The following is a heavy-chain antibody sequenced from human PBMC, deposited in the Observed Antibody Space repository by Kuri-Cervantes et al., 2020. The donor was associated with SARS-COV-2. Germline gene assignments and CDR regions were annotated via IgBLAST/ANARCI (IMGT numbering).Heavy chain of an antibody. V-gene: IGHV1-18*01. CDR3: ASVGAATAMGKGYFDY. CDR2: ISAYNGNT. Sequence: ASVKVSCKASGYTFTSYGISWVRQAPGQGLEWMGWISAYNGNTNYAQKLQGRVTMTTDTSTSTAYMELSSLRSEDTAVYYCASVGAATAMGKGYFDYWGQGTLVTVSS. CDR1: GYTFTSYG. J-gene: IGHJ4*02. D-gene: IGHD5-18*01.